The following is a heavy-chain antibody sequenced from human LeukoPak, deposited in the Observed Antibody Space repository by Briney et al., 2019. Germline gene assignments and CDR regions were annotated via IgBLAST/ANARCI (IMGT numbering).Heavy chain of an antibody. CDR3: ARDRAYYYDSSGKAFDY. CDR1: GYTFTSYG. Sequence: ASVKVSCKASGYTFTSYGISLVRQAPGQGLEWMGWISAYNGNTNYAQKLQGRVTMTTDTSTSTAYMELRSLRSDDTAVYYCARDRAYYYDSSGKAFDYWGQGTLVTVSS. CDR2: ISAYNGNT. V-gene: IGHV1-18*01. J-gene: IGHJ4*02. D-gene: IGHD3-22*01.